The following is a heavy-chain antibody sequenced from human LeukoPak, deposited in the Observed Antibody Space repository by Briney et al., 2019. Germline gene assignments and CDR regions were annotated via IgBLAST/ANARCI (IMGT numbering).Heavy chain of an antibody. J-gene: IGHJ4*02. V-gene: IGHV1-18*01. D-gene: IGHD3-10*01. CDR3: ARDTVLLWFGERNGAIDF. CDR2: ISAYNGNT. Sequence: ASVKVSCKASGYTFTSYGISWVRQAPGQGLEWMGWISAYNGNTNYAQKLQGRVPMTTDTSTSTAYMELRSLRSDDTAVYYCARDTVLLWFGERNGAIDFWGQGTLVTVSS. CDR1: GYTFTSYG.